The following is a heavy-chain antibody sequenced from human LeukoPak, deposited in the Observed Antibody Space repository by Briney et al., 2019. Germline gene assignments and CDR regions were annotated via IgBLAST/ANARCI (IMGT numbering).Heavy chain of an antibody. CDR3: AKGTNRPYYFDY. Sequence: GGSLRLSCAASGFTFSSYAMSWVRQAPGKGLEFVSGISGSGGSTNYADSVKGRFTISRDNSKNTLYLQMNSLRAEDTAVYYCAKGTNRPYYFDYWGQGTLVTVSS. J-gene: IGHJ4*02. D-gene: IGHD1-14*01. CDR1: GFTFSSYA. V-gene: IGHV3-23*01. CDR2: ISGSGGST.